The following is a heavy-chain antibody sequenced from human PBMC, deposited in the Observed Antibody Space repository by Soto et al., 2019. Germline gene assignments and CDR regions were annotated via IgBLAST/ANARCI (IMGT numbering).Heavy chain of an antibody. CDR1: GGTFSSYA. CDR3: ASPNIPDYYYGMDV. J-gene: IGHJ6*02. Sequence: QVQLVQSGAEVKKPGSSVKVSCKASGGTFSSYAISWVRQAPGQGLEWMGGIIPIFGTANYAQKFQGRVTXXAXESXSTAYMELSSLRSGDTAVYYCASPNIPDYYYGMDVWGQGTTVTVSS. V-gene: IGHV1-69*12. CDR2: IIPIFGTA.